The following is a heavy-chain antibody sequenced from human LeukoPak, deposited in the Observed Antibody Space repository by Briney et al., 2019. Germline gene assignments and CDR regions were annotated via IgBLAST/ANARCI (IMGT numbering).Heavy chain of an antibody. Sequence: GGSLRLSCAASGFTFSTYWMSWVRQAPGKGLEWVANIKQDGSEKYYVDSVKGRFTISRDNTKNSLYLQMNSLRAEDTAVYYCAELGITMIGGVWGKGTTVTISS. CDR2: IKQDGSEK. CDR1: GFTFSTYW. CDR3: AELGITMIGGV. V-gene: IGHV3-7*01. J-gene: IGHJ6*04. D-gene: IGHD3-10*02.